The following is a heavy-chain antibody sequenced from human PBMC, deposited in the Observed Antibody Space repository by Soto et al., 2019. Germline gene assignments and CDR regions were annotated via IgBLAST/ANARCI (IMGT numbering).Heavy chain of an antibody. CDR3: ARRLLSGLMFGSKFDY. Sequence: DVHLVESGGGVVRPGGSLRLSCVGSGFTFSNYTMNWVRQAPGKRLEWVSSISRSNSYIKYADSVKGRFTVSRDNAKNSLYLQMSSLRVEDTAIYYCARRLLSGLMFGSKFDYWGQGTLVTVSS. CDR1: GFTFSNYT. CDR2: ISRSNSYI. V-gene: IGHV3-21*01. D-gene: IGHD3-10*02. J-gene: IGHJ4*02.